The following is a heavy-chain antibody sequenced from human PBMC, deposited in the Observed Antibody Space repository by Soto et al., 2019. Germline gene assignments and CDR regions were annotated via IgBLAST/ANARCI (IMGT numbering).Heavy chain of an antibody. Sequence: SETLSLTCAVSGGSITSANWWTWVRQPPGGGLEWIGEISHSGITNYKASLKSRVTMSVDKTKNDVSLKLTSVTAADTAVYYCARVLRGWFDPWGQGTLVTVSS. CDR3: ARVLRGWFDP. J-gene: IGHJ5*02. V-gene: IGHV4-4*02. CDR2: ISHSGIT. CDR1: GGSITSANW.